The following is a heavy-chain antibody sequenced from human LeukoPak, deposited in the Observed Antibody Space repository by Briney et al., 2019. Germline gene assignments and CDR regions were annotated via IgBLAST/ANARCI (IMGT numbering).Heavy chain of an antibody. D-gene: IGHD3-9*01. J-gene: IGHJ4*02. CDR2: INPNSGGT. CDR1: GYTFTGYY. CDR3: ARDRILTGYYTFDY. V-gene: IGHV1-2*02. Sequence: ASVKVSCKASGYTFTGYYMHWVRQAPGQGLEWMGWINPNSGGTNYAQKFQGRVTMTRDTSISTAYMELSRLRSDDTAVYYCARDRILTGYYTFDYWGQGTLVTVSS.